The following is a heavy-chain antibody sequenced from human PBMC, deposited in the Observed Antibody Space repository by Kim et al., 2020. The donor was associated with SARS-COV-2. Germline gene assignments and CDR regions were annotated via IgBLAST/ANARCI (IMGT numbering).Heavy chain of an antibody. J-gene: IGHJ4*02. Sequence: YAQKLQGRVTMTEDTSTDTAYMELSSLRSEDTAVYYCATDCSGGSCYSGYWGQGSLVTVSS. V-gene: IGHV1-24*01. CDR3: ATDCSGGSCYSGY. D-gene: IGHD2-15*01.